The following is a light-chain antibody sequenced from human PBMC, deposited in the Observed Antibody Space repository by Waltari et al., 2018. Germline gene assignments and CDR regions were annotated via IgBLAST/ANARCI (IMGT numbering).Light chain of an antibody. CDR3: QQSHSTPLT. J-gene: IGKJ4*01. CDR2: GAS. Sequence: DIQMTQSPSSLSASVGDRVTITCRASQSVSNYLTWYPQKPGKAPKLLIYGASRLQSGVPSRLSGSGSGTGFTLTISSLQPEDFATYYCQQSHSTPLTFGGGTKVEIK. CDR1: QSVSNY. V-gene: IGKV1-39*01.